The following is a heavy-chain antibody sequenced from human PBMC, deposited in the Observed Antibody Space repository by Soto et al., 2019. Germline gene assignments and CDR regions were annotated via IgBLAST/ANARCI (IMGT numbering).Heavy chain of an antibody. CDR3: ARVGSVRPDHYYFDY. D-gene: IGHD6-6*01. CDR1: GFTFSSYG. Sequence: QVQLVESGGGVVQPGRSLRLSCAASGFTFSSYGMHWVRQAPGKGLEWVAVIWYDGSKKYYADSVKGRFTISRDNSKNTLYRQMNSVRAEDTAVYLCARVGSVRPDHYYFDYWGQGSLVAASS. V-gene: IGHV3-33*01. CDR2: IWYDGSKK. J-gene: IGHJ4*02.